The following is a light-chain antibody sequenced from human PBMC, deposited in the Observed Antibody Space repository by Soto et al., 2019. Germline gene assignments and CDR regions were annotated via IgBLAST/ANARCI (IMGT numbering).Light chain of an antibody. Sequence: QSALTQPPSASGSPGQSVTISCTGTSSDVGGYNYVSWYQHHPGKAPKLMIYEVNKRPSGVPDRFSGSKSGNTASLTVSGLRAEDEADYYCSSYAGSNNYVFGTGTKVTVL. J-gene: IGLJ1*01. CDR3: SSYAGSNNYV. V-gene: IGLV2-8*01. CDR2: EVN. CDR1: SSDVGGYNY.